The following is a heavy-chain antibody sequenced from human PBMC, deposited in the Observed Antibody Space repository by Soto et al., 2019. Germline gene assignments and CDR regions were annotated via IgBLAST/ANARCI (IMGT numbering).Heavy chain of an antibody. V-gene: IGHV6-1*01. Sequence: PSQTLSLTCAITGDSVSSNSAGWSWVRQSPSRGLEWLGRTYHGSKWYYEYAVSVRGRITINPDTSKNQYSLQLSSVTPEDTAVYFCARGEQYSGRIFDYWGQGTLVTVSS. J-gene: IGHJ4*01. CDR3: ARGEQYSGRIFDY. D-gene: IGHD1-26*01. CDR2: TYHGSKWYY. CDR1: GDSVSSNSAG.